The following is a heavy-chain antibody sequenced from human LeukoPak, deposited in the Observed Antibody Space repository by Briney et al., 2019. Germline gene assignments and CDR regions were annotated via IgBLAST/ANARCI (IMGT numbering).Heavy chain of an antibody. D-gene: IGHD3-10*01. CDR1: GFTFSSYD. CDR3: ARVEFGEYNYYFDS. V-gene: IGHV3-13*01. J-gene: IGHJ4*02. CDR2: TGTAGDT. Sequence: QPGGSLRLSCAASGFTFSSYDMHWVRQATGKGLEWVSATGTAGDTYYPGSVKGRFTISRDNAKDSLYLQMNSLRAEDTAIYYCARVEFGEYNYYFDSWGQGTLVTVS.